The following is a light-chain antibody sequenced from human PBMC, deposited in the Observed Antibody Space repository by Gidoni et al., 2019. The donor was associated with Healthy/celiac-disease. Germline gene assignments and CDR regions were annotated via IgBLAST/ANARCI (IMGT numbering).Light chain of an antibody. Sequence: QSVLTQLPSVSAAPGQQVTTSCSGSRSNIGNNYVSWYQQLPGTAPKLLIYDNNKRPSGIPDRFAGSKSGTSATLGIAGLQTGDEADYYCGTWDSSLSALYVFGTGTKVTVL. CDR2: DNN. CDR1: RSNIGNNY. J-gene: IGLJ1*01. V-gene: IGLV1-51*01. CDR3: GTWDSSLSALYV.